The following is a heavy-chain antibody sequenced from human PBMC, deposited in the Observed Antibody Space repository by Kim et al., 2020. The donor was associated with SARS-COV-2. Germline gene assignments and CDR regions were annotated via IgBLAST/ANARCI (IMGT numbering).Heavy chain of an antibody. V-gene: IGHV4-34*01. CDR2: INHSGST. CDR1: GGSFSGYY. J-gene: IGHJ5*02. Sequence: SETLSLTCAVYGGSFSGYYWSWIRQPPGKGLEWIGEINHSGSTNYNPSLKSRVTISVDTSKNQFSLKLSSVTAADTAVYYCARGGSRLLWFGEGWFDPWGQGTLVTVSS. D-gene: IGHD3-10*01. CDR3: ARGGSRLLWFGEGWFDP.